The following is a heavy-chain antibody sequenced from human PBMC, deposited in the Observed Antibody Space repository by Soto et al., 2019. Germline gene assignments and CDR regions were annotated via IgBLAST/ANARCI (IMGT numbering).Heavy chain of an antibody. V-gene: IGHV3-21*04. CDR3: ARVRGGLKYYFDY. CDR2: ISSSSSYI. CDR1: GFTFSSYS. J-gene: IGHJ4*02. Sequence: PGGSLRLSCAASGFTFSSYSMNWVRQAPGKGLEWVSSISSSSSYIYYADSVKGRFTISRDNAKNSLYLQMNSLRSEDTAVYYCARVRGGLKYYFDYWGQGTLVTVSS. D-gene: IGHD3-16*01.